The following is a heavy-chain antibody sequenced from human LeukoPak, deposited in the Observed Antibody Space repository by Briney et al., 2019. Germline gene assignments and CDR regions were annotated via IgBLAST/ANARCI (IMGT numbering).Heavy chain of an antibody. J-gene: IGHJ6*03. Sequence: GGSLRLSCAASGFTFSSYSMNWVRQAPGKGLEWVSSISSSSSYIYYADSVKGRFTISRDNAKNSLYLQMNSLRVEDTAVYYCARDPYSGSYGNYYYYFMDVWGKGTTVTIPS. CDR3: ARDPYSGSYGNYYYYFMDV. CDR1: GFTFSSYS. V-gene: IGHV3-21*01. CDR2: ISSSSSYI. D-gene: IGHD1-26*01.